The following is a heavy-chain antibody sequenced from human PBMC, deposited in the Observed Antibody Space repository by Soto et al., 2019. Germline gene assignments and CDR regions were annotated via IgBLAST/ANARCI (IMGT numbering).Heavy chain of an antibody. V-gene: IGHV3-23*01. D-gene: IGHD6-13*01. Sequence: GGSLRLSCAASGFTFSSYAMSWVRQAPGKGLEWVSAISGSGGSTYYADSVKGRFTISRDNSKNTLYLQMNSLRAEDTAVYYCAKDPERDIAAIEGTLDYWGQGTLVTVSS. CDR2: ISGSGGST. CDR3: AKDPERDIAAIEGTLDY. J-gene: IGHJ4*02. CDR1: GFTFSSYA.